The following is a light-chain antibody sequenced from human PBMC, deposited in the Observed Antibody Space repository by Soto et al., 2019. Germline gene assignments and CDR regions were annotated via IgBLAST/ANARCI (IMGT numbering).Light chain of an antibody. CDR3: QQYNNWPFT. CDR1: QSISRN. Sequence: EIVMTQSPATLSVSPGERATLSCRASQSISRNLAWYQQKPGQAPRLLIYGASTRATGIPATFSDSGSGTEFTLTISSLQYEDFAVYYCQQYNNWPFTFGPGTKVDIK. V-gene: IGKV3-15*01. CDR2: GAS. J-gene: IGKJ3*01.